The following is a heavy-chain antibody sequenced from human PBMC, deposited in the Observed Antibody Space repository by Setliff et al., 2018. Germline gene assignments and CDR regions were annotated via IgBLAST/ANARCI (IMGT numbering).Heavy chain of an antibody. CDR2: INHSGST. J-gene: IGHJ4*02. Sequence: SETLSLTCAVSGGSISSSNWWSWIRQPPGKGLEWIGEINHSGSTNYNPSLKGRVTISVDTSKNQFSLKLSSVTAADTAVYYCARGRDFWSGYLVYWGQGTLVTV. V-gene: IGHV4-4*02. CDR1: GGSISSSNW. CDR3: ARGRDFWSGYLVY. D-gene: IGHD3-3*01.